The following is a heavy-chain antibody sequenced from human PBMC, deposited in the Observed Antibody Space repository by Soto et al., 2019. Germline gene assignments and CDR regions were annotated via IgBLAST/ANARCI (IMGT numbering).Heavy chain of an antibody. CDR3: VRAPPAVLVPPAGNGFDP. CDR2: SSAYTGNT. Sequence: GASVKVSCKASGYTFASYGISWVRQAPGQGLEWMGWSSAYTGNTNYAQKLQGRVTMTTDTSTSTAYMELRSLRSDDTAVYYCVRAPPAVLVPPAGNGFDPWGQGTLVTVSS. J-gene: IGHJ5*02. CDR1: GYTFASYG. D-gene: IGHD2-2*01. V-gene: IGHV1-18*01.